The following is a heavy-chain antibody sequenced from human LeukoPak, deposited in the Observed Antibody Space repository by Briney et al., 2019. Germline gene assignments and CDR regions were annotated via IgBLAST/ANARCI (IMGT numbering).Heavy chain of an antibody. D-gene: IGHD3-22*01. Sequence: PSQTLSLTCTVSGGSISSGSYYWSRIRQPAGKGLEWIGRIYTSGSTNYNPSLKSRVTISVDTSKNQFSLKLSSVTAADTAVYYCARGGRDYHDSSGYSDYWGQGTLVTVSS. J-gene: IGHJ4*02. V-gene: IGHV4-61*02. CDR3: ARGGRDYHDSSGYSDY. CDR1: GGSISSGSYY. CDR2: IYTSGST.